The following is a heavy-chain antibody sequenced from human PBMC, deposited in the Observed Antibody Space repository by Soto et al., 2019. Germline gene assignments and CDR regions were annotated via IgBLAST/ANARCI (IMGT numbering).Heavy chain of an antibody. CDR1: GYTFTSYG. CDR3: ARDTRDPSRYSGTCYVWFDP. Sequence: QVQLVQSGAAVKKPGASVKVSFKASGYTFTSYGISWVRQAPGQGREWMGWNSAYNCNTNYEQKHQGRVTMTTDTTTSAAYMELRSLRSDDTAVYYCARDTRDPSRYSGTCYVWFDPWGQGTLVTVSS. V-gene: IGHV1-18*01. CDR2: NSAYNCNT. J-gene: IGHJ5*02. D-gene: IGHD1-26*01.